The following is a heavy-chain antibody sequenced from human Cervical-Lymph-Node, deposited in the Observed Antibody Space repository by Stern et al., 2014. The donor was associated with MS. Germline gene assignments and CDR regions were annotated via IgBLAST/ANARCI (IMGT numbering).Heavy chain of an antibody. CDR1: LLTFADFW. V-gene: IGHV3-7*01. CDR3: VAGAGYLADY. CDR2: IKQDGSEK. D-gene: IGHD5-18*01. Sequence: EVQLLESGGGLVQPGGSPCLPCAASLLTFADFWMNLFRPPPGTALEWVAIIKQDGSEKHYVDSVKGRFTISRDNAKNSLYLQMNSLRAEETGIYFCVAGAGYLADYWGQGTQVTVSS. J-gene: IGHJ4*02.